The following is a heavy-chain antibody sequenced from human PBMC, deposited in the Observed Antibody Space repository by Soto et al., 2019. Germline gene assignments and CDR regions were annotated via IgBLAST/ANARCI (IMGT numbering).Heavy chain of an antibody. J-gene: IGHJ3*02. CDR3: ARYNWNDGAFDI. CDR1: GGSISSYY. V-gene: IGHV4-59*01. D-gene: IGHD1-1*01. CDR2: IYYSGST. Sequence: SDTLSLTCTVSGGSISSYYWSWIRQPPGKGLEWIGYIYYSGSTNYNPSLKSRVTISVDTSKNQFSLKLSSVTAADTAVYYCARYNWNDGAFDIWGQGTMVTVS.